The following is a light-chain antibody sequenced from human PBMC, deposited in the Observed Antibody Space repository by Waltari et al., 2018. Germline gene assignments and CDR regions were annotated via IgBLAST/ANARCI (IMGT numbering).Light chain of an antibody. Sequence: DIQMTQSPSSLSASVGDRVTITCRASPSISTSLNWYQQKPGKAPKLLICDSSTLQSGVPSRFSGSGSGTDFTLTISNLHPEDFATYYCQQFYSYPLTFGGGTKVEIK. J-gene: IGKJ4*01. V-gene: IGKV1-39*01. CDR3: QQFYSYPLT. CDR1: PSISTS. CDR2: DSS.